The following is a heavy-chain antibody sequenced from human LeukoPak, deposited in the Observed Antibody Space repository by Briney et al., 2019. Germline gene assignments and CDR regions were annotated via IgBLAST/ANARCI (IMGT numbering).Heavy chain of an antibody. V-gene: IGHV1-69*13. D-gene: IGHD6-6*01. Sequence: SVKVSCKASGGTFSSYAISWVRQAPGQGLEWMGGIIPIFGTANYAQKFQGRVTITADESTSTAYMELSSLGSEDTAVYYCAREYSSSSGLVGYWGQGTLVTVSS. J-gene: IGHJ4*02. CDR2: IIPIFGTA. CDR1: GGTFSSYA. CDR3: AREYSSSSGLVGY.